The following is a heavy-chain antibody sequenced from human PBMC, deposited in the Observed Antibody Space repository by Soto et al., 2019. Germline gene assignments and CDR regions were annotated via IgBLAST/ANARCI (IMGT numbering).Heavy chain of an antibody. CDR3: ARGLRTGNYGMDV. V-gene: IGHV1-69*13. CDR2: IIPMFETV. D-gene: IGHD2-15*01. CDR1: GGTFDNYA. J-gene: IGHJ6*02. Sequence: SVKVSCKASGGTFDNYAVSWVRQAPGQGLEWMGGIIPMFETVNYAQRFQGRLTTAADESTSTAYMELTSLTSADTAIYFCARGLRTGNYGMDVWGQGTTVTV.